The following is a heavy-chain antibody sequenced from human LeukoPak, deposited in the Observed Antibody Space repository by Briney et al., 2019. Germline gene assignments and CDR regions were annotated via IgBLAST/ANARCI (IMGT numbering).Heavy chain of an antibody. V-gene: IGHV4-34*01. CDR1: GGSFSGYY. J-gene: IGHJ4*02. CDR2: INHSGST. Sequence: PSETLSLTCAVYGGSFSGYYWSWIRQPPGKGLEWIGEINHSGSTNYNPSLKSRVTTSVDTSKNQFSLKLSSVTAADTAVYYCARHSGWYVYWGQGTLVTVSS. D-gene: IGHD6-19*01. CDR3: ARHSGWYVY.